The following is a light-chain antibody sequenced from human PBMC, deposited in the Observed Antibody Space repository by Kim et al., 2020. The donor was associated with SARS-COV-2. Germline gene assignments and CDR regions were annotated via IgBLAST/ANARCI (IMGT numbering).Light chain of an antibody. J-gene: IGLJ1*01. CDR1: STDVSISDY. Sequence: PGKSFTSPCTGASTDVSISDYVSWYQQLPGQVHKLLIYDVSKRPSGVPDRFAGSKSGNTASLTISGLQADDEAHYYCCSYTGSLYVFGGGTKVTVL. CDR2: DVS. V-gene: IGLV2-11*03. CDR3: CSYTGSLYV.